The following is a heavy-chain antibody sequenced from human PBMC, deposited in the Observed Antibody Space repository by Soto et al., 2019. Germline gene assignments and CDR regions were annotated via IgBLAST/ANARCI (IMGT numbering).Heavy chain of an antibody. J-gene: IGHJ6*03. D-gene: IGHD5-12*01. CDR3: ARDRASGYDPKGYSYYMDF. Sequence: PGGSLRLSCAASGFTFSSYWMHWVRQAPGKGLVWVSRINSDGSSTSYADSVKGRFTISRDNAKNTLYLQMNSLRAEDTAVYYCARDRASGYDPKGYSYYMDFWGKGTTVTVSS. CDR1: GFTFSSYW. V-gene: IGHV3-74*01. CDR2: INSDGSST.